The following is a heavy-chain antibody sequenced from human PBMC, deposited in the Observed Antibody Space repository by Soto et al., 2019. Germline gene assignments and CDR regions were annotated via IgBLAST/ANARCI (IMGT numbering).Heavy chain of an antibody. D-gene: IGHD3-16*02. J-gene: IGHJ4*02. Sequence: SETLSLTCTVSGGSISSSSYYWGWIRQPPGKGLEWIGSIYYSGSTYYNPSLKSRVTISIDTSKNQFSLKLSSVTAADTAVYYCARLKGELSFKADYWGQGTLVTVSS. CDR3: ARLKGELSFKADY. V-gene: IGHV4-39*01. CDR1: GGSISSSSYY. CDR2: IYYSGST.